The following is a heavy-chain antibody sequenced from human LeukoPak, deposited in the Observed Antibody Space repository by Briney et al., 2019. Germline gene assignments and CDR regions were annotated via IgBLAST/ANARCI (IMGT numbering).Heavy chain of an antibody. Sequence: GGSLRLSCAASGFTFSSYWMTWVRQAPGKGLEWVSVIYSGGSTYYADSVKGRFTISRDNSKNTLYLQMNSLRAEDTAVYYCARDNVYYYDSSGYAFDIWGQGTMVTVSS. CDR1: GFTFSSYW. D-gene: IGHD3-22*01. CDR3: ARDNVYYYDSSGYAFDI. J-gene: IGHJ3*02. CDR2: IYSGGST. V-gene: IGHV3-53*01.